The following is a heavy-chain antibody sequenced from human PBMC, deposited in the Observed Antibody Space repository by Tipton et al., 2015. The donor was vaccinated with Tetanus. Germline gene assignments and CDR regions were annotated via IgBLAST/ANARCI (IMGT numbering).Heavy chain of an antibody. CDR3: ARERPTAPVAY. D-gene: IGHD2-21*02. CDR2: ISHSSETT. V-gene: IGHV3-48*02. Sequence: SLRLSCATSGFIFSTSSLNWVRQAPGRGLEWVSYISHSSETTLYADSVKGRFTISRDNAQKSLFLQMNSLGDDETAVYYCARERPTAPVAYWGQGTLVTVSS. J-gene: IGHJ4*02. CDR1: GFIFSTSS.